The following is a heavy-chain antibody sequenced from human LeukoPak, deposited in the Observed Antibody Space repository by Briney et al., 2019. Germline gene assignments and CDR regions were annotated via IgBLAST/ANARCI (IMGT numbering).Heavy chain of an antibody. CDR1: GFTFSSYA. CDR3: ARAPPEDDFWSGYPHDY. D-gene: IGHD3-3*01. V-gene: IGHV3-30-3*01. J-gene: IGHJ4*02. CDR2: ISYDRSNK. Sequence: PGGSLRLSCAASGFTFSSYAMHWVRQAPGKGLEWVAVISYDRSNKYYADSVKGRFTISRDNSKNTLYLQMNSLRAEDTAVYYCARAPPEDDFWSGYPHDYWGQGTLVTVSS.